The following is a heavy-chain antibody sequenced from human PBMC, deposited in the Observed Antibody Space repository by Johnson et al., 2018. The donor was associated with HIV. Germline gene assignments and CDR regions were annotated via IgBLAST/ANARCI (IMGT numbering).Heavy chain of an antibody. D-gene: IGHD1-26*01. V-gene: IGHV3-30*18. CDR2: ISYDGGSK. CDR1: GFTFSRYG. Sequence: VQLVESGGGLVQPGGSLRLSCAASGFTFSRYGMHWVRQAPGKGLEWVAVISYDGGSKYYADSVKGRFTISRDNSKNTLYLQMNSLRAEDTAVYYCAKDRGSYYFYAFDIWGQGTMVTVSS. J-gene: IGHJ3*02. CDR3: AKDRGSYYFYAFDI.